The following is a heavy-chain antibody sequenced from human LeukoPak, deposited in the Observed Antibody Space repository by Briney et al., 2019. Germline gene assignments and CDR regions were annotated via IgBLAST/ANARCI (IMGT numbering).Heavy chain of an antibody. CDR2: IYCSGST. V-gene: IGHV4-59*08. CDR1: GGSISSYY. J-gene: IGHJ4*02. Sequence: SETLSLTCTVSGGSISSYYWSWIRQPPGKGLEWIGYIYCSGSTNYNPSLKSRVTISVDTSKNQFSLKLSSVTAADTAVYYCARLLPRGLLFDYWGQGTLVTVSS. CDR3: ARLLPRGLLFDY. D-gene: IGHD2-15*01.